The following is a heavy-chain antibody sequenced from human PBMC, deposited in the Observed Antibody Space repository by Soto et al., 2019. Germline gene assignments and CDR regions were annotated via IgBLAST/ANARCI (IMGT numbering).Heavy chain of an antibody. Sequence: PSETLSLTCAVYGGSFSGYYWSWIRQPPGKGLEWIGEINHSGSTNYNPSLKSRVTISVDTSKNQFSLKLSSVTAADTAVYYCASIVVVTAIMGDDAFDIWGQGTMVTVS. CDR3: ASIVVVTAIMGDDAFDI. CDR2: INHSGST. J-gene: IGHJ3*02. D-gene: IGHD2-21*02. V-gene: IGHV4-34*01. CDR1: GGSFSGYY.